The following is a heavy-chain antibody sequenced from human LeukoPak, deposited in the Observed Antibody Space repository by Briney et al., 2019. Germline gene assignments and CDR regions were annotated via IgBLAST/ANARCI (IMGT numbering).Heavy chain of an antibody. CDR1: GGSISSGGYY. V-gene: IGHV4-31*03. D-gene: IGHD6-6*01. J-gene: IGHJ5*02. CDR3: AREVIAARHRSPNWFDP. Sequence: SETLSLTCTVSGGSISSGGYYWSWIRQHPGKGLEWIGYIYYSGSTYYNPSLKSRVTISVDTSKNQFSLKLSSVTAADTAVYYCAREVIAARHRSPNWFDPWGQGTLVTASS. CDR2: IYYSGST.